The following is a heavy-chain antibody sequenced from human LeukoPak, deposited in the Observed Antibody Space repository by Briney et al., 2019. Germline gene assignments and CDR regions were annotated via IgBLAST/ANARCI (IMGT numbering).Heavy chain of an antibody. CDR3: AKDYSGYDLFDY. V-gene: IGHV3-33*06. CDR1: GFTFSSYG. Sequence: GGSLRLSCAASGFTFSSYGMHWGGQSPGKGGEGVAVIWYDRSNKYYPDSVERRFTISRDNSKITLYLQMNSLRAEDTAVYYCAKDYSGYDLFDYWGQGTLVTVSS. D-gene: IGHD5-12*01. CDR2: IWYDRSNK. J-gene: IGHJ4*02.